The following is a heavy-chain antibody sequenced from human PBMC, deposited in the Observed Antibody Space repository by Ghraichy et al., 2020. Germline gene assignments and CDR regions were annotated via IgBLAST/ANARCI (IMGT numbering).Heavy chain of an antibody. CDR1: GFTFSSYW. CDR3: ARDPTVTYYYYYYMDV. D-gene: IGHD4-11*01. CDR2: IKQDGSEK. Sequence: GESLNISCAASGFTFSSYWMSWVRQAPGKGLEWMANIKQDGSEKYYVDSVKGRFTISRDNAKNSLYLQMNSLRAEDTAVYYCARDPTVTYYYYYYMDVWGKGTTVTVSS. V-gene: IGHV3-7*01. J-gene: IGHJ6*03.